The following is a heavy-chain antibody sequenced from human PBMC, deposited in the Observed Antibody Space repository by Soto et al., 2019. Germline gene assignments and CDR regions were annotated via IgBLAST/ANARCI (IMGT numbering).Heavy chain of an antibody. J-gene: IGHJ6*02. D-gene: IGHD2-2*02. Sequence: QVQLVQSGAEVKKPGSSVKVSCKASGGTFSSYTISWVRQAPGQGLEWMGRIIPILGLANYAQKFQGRVTITADKSTSTAYMELSSLRSEDTAVYYWARGCSSTSCYRDYYYYGMDVWGQGTTVTVSS. CDR3: ARGCSSTSCYRDYYYYGMDV. CDR2: IIPILGLA. V-gene: IGHV1-69*02. CDR1: GGTFSSYT.